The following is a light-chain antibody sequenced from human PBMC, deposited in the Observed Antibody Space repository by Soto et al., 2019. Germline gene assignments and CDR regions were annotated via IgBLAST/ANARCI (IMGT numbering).Light chain of an antibody. J-gene: IGKJ4*01. CDR1: QSLLHSNGYNY. CDR3: MQALQTPF. Sequence: DIVMTQSPLSLPVTPGEPASISCRSSQSLLHSNGYNYLDWYLQKPGQSPQLLIYLGSNRASGVPERVSGSGSGTDFTLKISRVEAEDVGVYYCMQALQTPFFGGGTKVEIK. V-gene: IGKV2-28*01. CDR2: LGS.